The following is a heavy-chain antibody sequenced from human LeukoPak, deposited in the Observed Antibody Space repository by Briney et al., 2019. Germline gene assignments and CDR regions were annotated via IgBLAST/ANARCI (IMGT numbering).Heavy chain of an antibody. D-gene: IGHD2-2*01. CDR2: IYYSGST. CDR3: ARQGGNGWYQLLPPNFDY. V-gene: IGHV4-39*01. CDR1: GGSISSSSYY. J-gene: IGHJ4*02. Sequence: PSETLSLTCTVSGGSISSSSYYWGWIRQPPGKGLEWIGSIYYSGSTYYNPSLKSRVTISVDTSKNQFSLKLSSVTAADTAVYYCARQGGNGWYQLLPPNFDYWGQGTLVTVSS.